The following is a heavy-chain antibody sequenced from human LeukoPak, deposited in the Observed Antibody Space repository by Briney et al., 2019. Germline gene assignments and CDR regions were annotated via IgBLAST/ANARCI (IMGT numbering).Heavy chain of an antibody. CDR1: AYTFTSYG. CDR2: IIPILGIA. Sequence: SVKVTCKASAYTFTSYGISWARQAPGQGLEWMGRIIPILGIANYAQKFQGRVTITADKSTSTAYMELSSLRSEDTAVYYCARGPYSPWGQGTLVTVSS. D-gene: IGHD5-18*01. CDR3: ARGPYSP. V-gene: IGHV1-69*04. J-gene: IGHJ5*02.